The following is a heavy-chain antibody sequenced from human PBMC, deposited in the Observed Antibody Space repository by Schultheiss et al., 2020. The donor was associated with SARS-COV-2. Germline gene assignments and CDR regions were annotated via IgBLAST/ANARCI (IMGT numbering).Heavy chain of an antibody. V-gene: IGHV4-34*01. CDR2: INHSGST. Sequence: GSLRLSCAVYGGSFSGYYWSWIRQPPGKGLEWIGEINHSGSTNYNPSLKSRVTISVDTSKNQFSLKLSSVTATDTAVYYCARHSAVTSELDYWGQGTLVTVSS. D-gene: IGHD4-17*01. J-gene: IGHJ4*02. CDR3: ARHSAVTSELDY. CDR1: GGSFSGYY.